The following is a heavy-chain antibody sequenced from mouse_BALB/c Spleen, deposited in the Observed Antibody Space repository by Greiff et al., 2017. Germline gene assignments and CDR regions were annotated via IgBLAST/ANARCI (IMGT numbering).Heavy chain of an antibody. V-gene: IGHV1-63*02. CDR3: AREAYYYGSSKDWFAY. Sequence: VKLVESGAELVRPGTSVKISCKASGYTFTNYWLGWVKQRPGHGLEWIGDIYPGGGYTNYNEKFKGKATLTADTSSSTAYMQLSSLTSEDSAVYFCAREAYYYGSSKDWFAYWGQGTLVTVSA. CDR1: GYTFTNYW. D-gene: IGHD1-1*01. J-gene: IGHJ3*01. CDR2: IYPGGGYT.